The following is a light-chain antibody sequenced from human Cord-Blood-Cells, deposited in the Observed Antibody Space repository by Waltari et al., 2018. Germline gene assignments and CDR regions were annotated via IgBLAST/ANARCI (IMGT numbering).Light chain of an antibody. CDR1: QSVSSN. CDR3: QQYNNWPYT. CDR2: GAS. J-gene: IGKJ2*01. Sequence: IVLPQSPATLSVSPGERATPSCRASQSVSSNLAWYQQKPGQAPRLLIYGASTRATGIPARFSGSGSGTEFTLTISSLQSEDFAVYYCQQYNNWPYTFGQGTKLEIK. V-gene: IGKV3-15*01.